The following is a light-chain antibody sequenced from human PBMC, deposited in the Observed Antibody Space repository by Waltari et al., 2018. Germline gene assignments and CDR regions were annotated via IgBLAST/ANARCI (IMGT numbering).Light chain of an antibody. V-gene: IGLV3-1*01. CDR3: QAWDSSTVV. Sequence: SYELTQPPSVSVSPGQTTSITCSGDQLGDKYACWYQQKPGQPPVLDIYQDIKRPSGIPERFSGSNSGNTATLTISGTQAMDEADYYCQAWDSSTVVFGGGTKLTVL. J-gene: IGLJ2*01. CDR2: QDI. CDR1: QLGDKY.